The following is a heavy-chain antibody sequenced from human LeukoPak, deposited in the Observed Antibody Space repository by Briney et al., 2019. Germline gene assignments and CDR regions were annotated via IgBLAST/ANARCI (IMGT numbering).Heavy chain of an antibody. J-gene: IGHJ6*03. CDR1: GFTFSSYE. Sequence: GGSLRLSCAASGFTFSSYEMNWVRQAPGKGLEWVANVNQGGTEKYYVDSVKGRFTISRDNAKNSLYLQMNSLRAEDTAVYYCARVQRGYSYNPLGYYYYYMDVWGKGTTVTVSS. CDR2: VNQGGTEK. D-gene: IGHD5-18*01. V-gene: IGHV3-7*01. CDR3: ARVQRGYSYNPLGYYYYYMDV.